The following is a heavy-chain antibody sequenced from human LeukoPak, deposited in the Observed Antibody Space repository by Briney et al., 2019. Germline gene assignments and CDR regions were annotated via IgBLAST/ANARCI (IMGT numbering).Heavy chain of an antibody. Sequence: PGGSLRLSCAASGFTFSSYWMHWVRQAPGKGLVWVSRINSDGSSTSYADSVKGRFTISRDNAKNTLYLQMNSLRAEDTAVYYCASPRYYYGSGSYYPPLYYYYGMDVWGQGTTVTVSS. CDR1: GFTFSSYW. V-gene: IGHV3-74*01. CDR3: ASPRYYYGSGSYYPPLYYYYGMDV. J-gene: IGHJ6*02. CDR2: INSDGSST. D-gene: IGHD3-10*01.